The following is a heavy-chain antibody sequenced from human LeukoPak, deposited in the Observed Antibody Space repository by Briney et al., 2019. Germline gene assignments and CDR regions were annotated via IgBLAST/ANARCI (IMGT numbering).Heavy chain of an antibody. CDR3: AKGAWSFGYFDY. CDR2: ISGDGGST. D-gene: IGHD3-3*01. J-gene: IGHJ4*02. V-gene: IGHV3-43*02. Sequence: PGGSLRLSCAASGFTFDDYAMHWVRQAPGKGLEWVSLISGDGGSTYYADSVKGRFTISRDNSKYSLYLQMNSLRTEDTALYYCAKGAWSFGYFDYWGQGTLVTVSS. CDR1: GFTFDDYA.